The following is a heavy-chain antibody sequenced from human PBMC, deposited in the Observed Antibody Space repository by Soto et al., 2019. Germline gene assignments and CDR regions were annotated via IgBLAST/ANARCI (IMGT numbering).Heavy chain of an antibody. CDR2: IYPGDSDA. CDR1: GYSFTDYW. J-gene: IGHJ4*02. V-gene: IGHV5-51*01. CDR3: ARQADYNILTGYFYYFDY. D-gene: IGHD3-9*01. Sequence: GESLKISCKSSGYSFTDYWIGWVRQMPGKGLEWMGIIYPGDSDARYSPSFQGQVTISVDTSINTAFLRWNSLTASDTAMYYCARQADYNILTGYFYYFDYWGQGSLVTVSS.